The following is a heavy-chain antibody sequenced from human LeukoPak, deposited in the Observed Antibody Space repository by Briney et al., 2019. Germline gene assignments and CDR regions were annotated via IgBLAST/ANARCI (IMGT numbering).Heavy chain of an antibody. D-gene: IGHD3-10*01. CDR1: GGSISSSTYY. J-gene: IGHJ5*02. CDR2: FYYSGGT. CDR3: ARHNYGSGSLSRGWFDP. V-gene: IGHV4-39*01. Sequence: PSETLSLTCTVSGGSISSSTYYWGWIRQPPGKGLEWIASFYYSGGTYYNPSLKSRVTISVDTSKTQFSLKLSSVTAADTAVYYCARHNYGSGSLSRGWFDPWGQGTLVTVSS.